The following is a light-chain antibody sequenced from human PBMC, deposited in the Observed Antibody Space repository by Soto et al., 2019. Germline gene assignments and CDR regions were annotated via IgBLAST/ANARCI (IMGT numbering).Light chain of an antibody. V-gene: IGKV3-20*01. CDR2: ATS. CDR3: QQYGSSPET. CDR1: QSVISTY. J-gene: IGKJ2*01. Sequence: EIVLTQSPGTLSLSPGERATLSCRASQSVISTYFAWYQHKPGQAPRLLIYATSTRATGVPDRFSGSGSGTDFTLTISRLEPEDFALYYCQQYGSSPETFGQGTKLEL.